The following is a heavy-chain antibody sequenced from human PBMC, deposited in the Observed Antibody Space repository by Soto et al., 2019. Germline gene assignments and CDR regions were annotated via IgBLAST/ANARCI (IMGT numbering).Heavy chain of an antibody. J-gene: IGHJ4*02. CDR3: ARHEWCRGCVPAAIGDFDY. CDR2: IYYSGST. V-gene: IGHV4-39*01. Sequence: QLQLQESGPGLVKPSETLSLTCTVSGGSISSSSYYWGWIRQPPGKGLEWIGSIYYSGSTYYNPSLKSRVTISVDTSKNQFSLKLSSVTAADTAVYYCARHEWCRGCVPAAIGDFDYWGQGTLVTVSS. CDR1: GGSISSSSYY. D-gene: IGHD2-2*01.